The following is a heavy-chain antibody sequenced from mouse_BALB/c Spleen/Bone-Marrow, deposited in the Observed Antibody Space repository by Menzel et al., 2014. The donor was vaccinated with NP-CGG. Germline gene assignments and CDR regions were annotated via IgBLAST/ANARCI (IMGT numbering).Heavy chain of an antibody. J-gene: IGHJ2*01. D-gene: IGHD1-1*01. CDR1: GYSFTGYF. CDR2: INPYNGDT. CDR3: ARSGYYGSSYFDY. V-gene: IGHV1-20*02. Sequence: EVKLVESGPELVKPGASVKISCKASGYSFTGYFMNWVMQSHGKSLERIGRINPYNGDTFYNQKFKGKATLTVDKSSSTAHMELRSLASEDSAVYYCARSGYYGSSYFDYWGQGTTLTVSS.